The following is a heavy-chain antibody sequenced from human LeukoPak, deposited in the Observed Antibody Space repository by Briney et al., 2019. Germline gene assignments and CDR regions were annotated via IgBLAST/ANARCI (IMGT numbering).Heavy chain of an antibody. CDR3: ARDKARSGGSCYYN. CDR2: INTNTGNP. CDR1: GYTFTSYA. J-gene: IGHJ4*02. D-gene: IGHD2-15*01. V-gene: IGHV7-4-1*02. Sequence: ASVNVSCKASGYTFTSYAMNWVRQAPGQGLEWMGWINTNTGNPTYAQGFTGRFVFSLDTSVSTAYLQISSLKAEDTAVYYCARDKARSGGSCYYNWGQGTLVTVSS.